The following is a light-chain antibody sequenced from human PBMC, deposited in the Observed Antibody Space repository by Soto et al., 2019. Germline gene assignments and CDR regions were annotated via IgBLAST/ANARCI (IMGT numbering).Light chain of an antibody. CDR3: QQRSSWPLT. V-gene: IGKV3-11*01. J-gene: IGKJ4*01. CDR2: DAS. CDR1: QSVSSY. Sequence: EIVLTQSPATLSLSPGERATLSCRASQSVSSYLAWYQQKPGQAPRLLIYDASNRATGIPARFSGSGSGTDFTLTISSLEPEDFAVYYCQQRSSWPLTFGVGTKVEIK.